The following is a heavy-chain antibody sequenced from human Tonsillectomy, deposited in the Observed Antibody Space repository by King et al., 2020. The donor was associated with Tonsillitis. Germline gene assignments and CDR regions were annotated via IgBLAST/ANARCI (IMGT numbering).Heavy chain of an antibody. D-gene: IGHD6-19*01. V-gene: IGHV4-39*01. CDR2: IYYSGST. J-gene: IGHJ4*02. CDR3: AGQGFGGWYYFDY. CDR1: GDSISSSSYY. Sequence: QLQESGPGLVKPSETLSLTCTVSGDSISSSSYYWGWIRQPPGKGLEWIGTIYYSGSTYYNPSLKSRVTISVDTSKNQFSLKLNSVTAADTAVYYCAGQGFGGWYYFDYWGQGTLVTVSS.